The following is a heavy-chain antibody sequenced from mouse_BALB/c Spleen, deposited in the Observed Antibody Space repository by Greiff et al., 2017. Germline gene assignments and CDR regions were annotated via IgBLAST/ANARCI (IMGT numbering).Heavy chain of an antibody. CDR2: ISSGSSTI. Sequence: EVKLVESGGGLVQPGGSRKLSCAASGFTFSSFGMHWVRQAPEKGLEWVAYISSGSSTIYYADTVKGRFTISRDNPKNTLFLQMTSLRSEDTAMYYCARYGNGDAMDYWGQGTSVTVSS. CDR3: ARYGNGDAMDY. D-gene: IGHD2-1*01. V-gene: IGHV5-17*02. CDR1: GFTFSSFG. J-gene: IGHJ4*01.